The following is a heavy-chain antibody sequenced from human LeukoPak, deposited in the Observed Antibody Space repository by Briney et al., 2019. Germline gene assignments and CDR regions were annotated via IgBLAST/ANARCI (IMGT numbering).Heavy chain of an antibody. V-gene: IGHV3-11*03. Sequence: GGSLRLSCAASGFTFSDYYMSWIRQAPGKGLEWVSYISSSSYTNYADSVKGRFTISRDNAKNSLYLQMNSLRAEDTAVYYCASFPYCSSISCSSPWGQGTLVTVSS. D-gene: IGHD2-2*01. CDR1: GFTFSDYY. CDR3: ASFPYCSSISCSSP. J-gene: IGHJ5*02. CDR2: ISSSSYT.